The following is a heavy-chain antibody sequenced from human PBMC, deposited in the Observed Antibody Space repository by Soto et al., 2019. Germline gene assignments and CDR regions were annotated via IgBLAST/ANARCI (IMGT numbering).Heavy chain of an antibody. CDR1: GYTFTGYY. J-gene: IGHJ4*02. D-gene: IGHD6-13*01. CDR2: INPNSGGT. Sequence: PSVKVSCKASGYTFTGYYMHWVRQAPGQGLEWMGWINPNSGGTNYAQKFQGRVTMTRDTSISTAYMGLSRLRSDDTAVYYCARGSIWGDSSHTPFPFFFDYWGQGTLVTVSS. CDR3: ARGSIWGDSSHTPFPFFFDY. V-gene: IGHV1-2*02.